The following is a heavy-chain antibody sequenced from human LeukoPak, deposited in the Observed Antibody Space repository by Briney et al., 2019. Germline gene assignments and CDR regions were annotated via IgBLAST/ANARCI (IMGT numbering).Heavy chain of an antibody. Sequence: GGSLRLSCAASGFTFDDYAMHWVRQAPGKGLEWVSGINWNGGEIGYADSVKGRFTISRDNAKNLLYLQMDSLRAEDTAVYYCARRYCSRTNCYAFDYWGQGTLVTVSS. D-gene: IGHD2-2*01. V-gene: IGHV3-9*01. CDR1: GFTFDDYA. CDR2: INWNGGEI. CDR3: ARRYCSRTNCYAFDY. J-gene: IGHJ4*02.